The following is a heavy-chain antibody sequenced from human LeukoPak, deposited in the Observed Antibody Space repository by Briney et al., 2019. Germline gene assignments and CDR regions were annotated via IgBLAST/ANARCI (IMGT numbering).Heavy chain of an antibody. Sequence: ASVKVSCKASGYTFTSYDINWVRQATGQGLEWMGWMNPSSGNTGYAQKFQGRVTMTRNTSISTAYMELSSLRSEDTAVYYCAREYCSSTSCYSRYNWFDPWGQGTLVTVSS. J-gene: IGHJ5*02. CDR3: AREYCSSTSCYSRYNWFDP. V-gene: IGHV1-8*01. D-gene: IGHD2-2*01. CDR2: MNPSSGNT. CDR1: GYTFTSYD.